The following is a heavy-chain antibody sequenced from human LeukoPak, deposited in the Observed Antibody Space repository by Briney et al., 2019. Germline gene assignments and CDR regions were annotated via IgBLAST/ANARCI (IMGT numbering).Heavy chain of an antibody. V-gene: IGHV3-30*04. CDR3: ARAGIAVAGKSRD. J-gene: IGHJ4*02. D-gene: IGHD6-19*01. Sequence: PGGSLRLSCAASGFTFSSYAMHWVRQAPGKGLEWVAVISYDGSNKYYADSVKGRFTISRDNSKNTLYLQMNSLRAEDTAVCYCARAGIAVAGKSRDWGQGTLVTVSS. CDR2: ISYDGSNK. CDR1: GFTFSSYA.